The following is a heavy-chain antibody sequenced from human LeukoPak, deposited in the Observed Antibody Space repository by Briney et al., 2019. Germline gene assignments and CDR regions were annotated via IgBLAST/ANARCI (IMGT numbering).Heavy chain of an antibody. D-gene: IGHD2-2*01. J-gene: IGHJ6*03. Sequence: GGSLRLSCAASGFTFSSYAMSWIRQAPGKGLEWVSAISGSGGSTYYADSVKGRFTISRDNSKNTLYLQMNSLRAEDTAVYYCAKSTCSSTSCYQVEVYYYYMDVWGKGTTVTVSS. CDR1: GFTFSSYA. CDR3: AKSTCSSTSCYQVEVYYYYMDV. CDR2: ISGSGGST. V-gene: IGHV3-23*01.